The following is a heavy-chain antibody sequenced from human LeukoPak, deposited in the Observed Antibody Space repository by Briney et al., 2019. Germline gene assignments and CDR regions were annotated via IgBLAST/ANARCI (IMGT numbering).Heavy chain of an antibody. Sequence: SETLSLTCTVSGGSISGYYWGWIRQPPGKGLEWIGSIYYSGSTYYNPSLKSRVTISVDTSKNQFSLKLSSVTAADRAVYYCARFEGSGSYYLAEYFQHWGQGTLVTVSS. D-gene: IGHD3-10*01. CDR2: IYYSGST. CDR1: GGSISGYY. CDR3: ARFEGSGSYYLAEYFQH. V-gene: IGHV4-39*01. J-gene: IGHJ1*01.